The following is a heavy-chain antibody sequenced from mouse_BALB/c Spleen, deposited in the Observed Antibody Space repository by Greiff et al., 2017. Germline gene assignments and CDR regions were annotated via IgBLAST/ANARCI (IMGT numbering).Heavy chain of an antibody. CDR1: GFTFSSYA. CDR2: ISSGSSYT. J-gene: IGHJ4*01. D-gene: IGHD2-3*01. CDR3: ARHCGYYEGAMDY. Sequence: VHLVESGGGLVKPGGSLKLSCAASGFTFSSYAMSWVRQTPEKRLEWVATISSGSSYTYYQDSVKGRFTISRDNAKNTLYLQISSLRSEDTAMYYCARHCGYYEGAMDYWGQGTSVTVSS. V-gene: IGHV5-9-3*01.